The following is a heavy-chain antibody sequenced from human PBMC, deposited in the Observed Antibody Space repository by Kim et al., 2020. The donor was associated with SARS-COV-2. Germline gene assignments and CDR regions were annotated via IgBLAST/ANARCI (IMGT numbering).Heavy chain of an antibody. Sequence: GGSLRLSCAASGFTFSDYYMSWIRQAPGKGLEFVSFISGSGSIIFYADSVKGRFTISRDNAKNSLYLQMNSLRVEDTAVYYCARDRLLGTSGWTDYWGQGTLVTVSS. CDR1: GFTFSDYY. V-gene: IGHV3-11*01. J-gene: IGHJ4*02. CDR2: ISGSGSII. CDR3: ARDRLLGTSGWTDY. D-gene: IGHD6-19*01.